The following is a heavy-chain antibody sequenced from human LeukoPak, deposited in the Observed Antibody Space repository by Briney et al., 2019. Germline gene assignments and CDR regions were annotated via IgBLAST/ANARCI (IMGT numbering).Heavy chain of an antibody. J-gene: IGHJ4*02. D-gene: IGHD3-10*01. CDR1: LFTFDHYA. CDR2: SSWNSGTI. CDR3: AKDTTMGV. V-gene: IGHV3-9*01. Sequence: GGALRHSCVAPLFTFDHYAMRGVRPAPGEGLGWVSSSSWNSGTIGYADFVKGRFTIPRDNAKNSLYFQMNSQTAEYRALYYCAKDTTMGVWGQGTLVTVSS.